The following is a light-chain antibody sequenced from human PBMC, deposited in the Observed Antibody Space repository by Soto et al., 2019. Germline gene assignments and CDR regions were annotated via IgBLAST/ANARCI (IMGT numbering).Light chain of an antibody. CDR2: GAS. Sequence: EIVMTESPATLSVSPGERATLSCMASQSVSSSYLAWYQQKPGQAPRLLIYGASSRATGIPDRFSGSGSGTDFTLTISSLEPEDFAVYYCKQRSNWITCGKGKRREIK. J-gene: IGKJ5*01. CDR3: KQRSNWIT. CDR1: QSVSSSY. V-gene: IGKV3D-20*02.